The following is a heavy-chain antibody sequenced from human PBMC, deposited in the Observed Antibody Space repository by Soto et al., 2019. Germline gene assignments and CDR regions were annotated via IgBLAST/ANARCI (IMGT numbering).Heavy chain of an antibody. CDR2: ISYDGSNK. CDR3: ARGDIVVVVAASNWFDP. J-gene: IGHJ5*02. D-gene: IGHD2-15*01. CDR1: GFTFSSYA. Sequence: QVQLVESGGGVVQPGRSLRLSCAASGFTFSSYAMHWVRQAPGKGLEWVAVISYDGSNKYYADSVKGRFTISRDNSKNTLYLQMNRLRAEDTAVYYGARGDIVVVVAASNWFDPWGQGTLVTVSS. V-gene: IGHV3-30-3*01.